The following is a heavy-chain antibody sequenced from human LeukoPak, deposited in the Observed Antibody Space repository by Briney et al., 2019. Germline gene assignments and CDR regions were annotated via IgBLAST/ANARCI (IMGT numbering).Heavy chain of an antibody. D-gene: IGHD1-14*01. V-gene: IGHV1-46*01. CDR3: ARAPYRGAFDI. Sequence: APVKVSCKASGYTFTSYYMHWVRQAPGQGLEWMGIINPSGGSTSYAQKFQGRVTMTRDTSTSTVYMELSSLRSEDTAVYYCARAPYRGAFDIWGQGTMVTVSS. CDR1: GYTFTSYY. CDR2: INPSGGST. J-gene: IGHJ3*02.